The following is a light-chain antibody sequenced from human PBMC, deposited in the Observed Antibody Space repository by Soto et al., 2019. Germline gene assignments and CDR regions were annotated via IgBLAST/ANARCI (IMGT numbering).Light chain of an antibody. Sequence: IDFTKAPGTLSLSPGERATLSCRASQSLSSSPLAWYQQKPGQAPRLLISGASRGAADIPVRFSGSGSGTDFTLTINRLEHEDYAIYSCQQYDSSTRTSGQRTKV. CDR2: GAS. J-gene: IGKJ1*01. CDR3: QQYDSSTRT. CDR1: QSLSSSP. V-gene: IGKV3-20*01.